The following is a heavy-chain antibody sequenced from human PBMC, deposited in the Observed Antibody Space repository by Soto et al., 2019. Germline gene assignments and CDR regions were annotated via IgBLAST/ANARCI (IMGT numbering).Heavy chain of an antibody. CDR3: AGHYGSGSDYYGMDV. CDR2: RRNKANRDTT. V-gene: IGHV3-72*01. Sequence: EVQLVESGGGLVQPGGSLRLSCTASGFTLSDHYMDWVRQAPGRGLEWVGRRRNKANRDTTEYAASVNGRFTISRDDSENSRHLQMNSLKTEDTAVYFCAGHYGSGSDYYGMDVWGQGTTVTVSS. J-gene: IGHJ6*02. CDR1: GFTLSDHY. D-gene: IGHD3-10*01.